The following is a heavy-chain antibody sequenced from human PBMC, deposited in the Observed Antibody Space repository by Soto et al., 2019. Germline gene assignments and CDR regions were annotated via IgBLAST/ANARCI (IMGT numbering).Heavy chain of an antibody. D-gene: IGHD5-18*01. Sequence: GGSLRLSCAASGFTFSSYGMHWFRQAPGKGLEWVAVIWYDGSNKYYADSVKGRFTISRDNSKNTLYLQMNSLRAEDTAVYYCAREGPSGYSYGRFDYWGQRTLVTVSS. V-gene: IGHV3-33*01. J-gene: IGHJ4*02. CDR1: GFTFSSYG. CDR3: AREGPSGYSYGRFDY. CDR2: IWYDGSNK.